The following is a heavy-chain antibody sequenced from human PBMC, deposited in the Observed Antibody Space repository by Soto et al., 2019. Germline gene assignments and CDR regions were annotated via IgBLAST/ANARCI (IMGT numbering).Heavy chain of an antibody. Sequence: VQLLESGGDLVQPGGSLRLSCAASGFTFSNYGMNWVRQAPGKGLEWVSSIYTNGGSTFYADSVKGRFTISRDNSKNTVYLQRNSLRAESAAVYYCPAGRSPCWGQGSVVTVS. V-gene: IGHV3-23*01. CDR1: GFTFSNYG. CDR3: PAGRSPC. J-gene: IGHJ4*02. CDR2: IYTNGGST.